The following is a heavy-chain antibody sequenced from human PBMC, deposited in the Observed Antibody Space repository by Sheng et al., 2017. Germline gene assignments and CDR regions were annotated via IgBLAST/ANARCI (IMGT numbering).Heavy chain of an antibody. CDR2: IEPDGSEK. J-gene: IGHJ4*02. CDR3: ARDRWNDY. Sequence: EVQLVESGGGLVQPGGSLRLSCAASGITFSGYLLNWVRQSPGKGLEWVANIEPDGSEKYYVDSVKGRFTISRDNARNSLYLQMNNLRVEDTAVYYCARDRWNDYWGQGNXGHR. D-gene: IGHD1-1*01. CDR1: GITFSGYL. V-gene: IGHV3-7*01.